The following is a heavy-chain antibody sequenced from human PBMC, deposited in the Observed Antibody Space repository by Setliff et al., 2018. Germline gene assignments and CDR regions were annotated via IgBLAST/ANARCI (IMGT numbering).Heavy chain of an antibody. CDR1: GYTFTGYY. CDR2: INPNSGGT. J-gene: IGHJ4*02. D-gene: IGHD3-3*01. CDR3: ARGGEFWGGYLVY. V-gene: IGHV1-2*04. Sequence: ASVKVSCKASGYTFTGYYMHWVRQAPGQGLEWMGWINPNSGGTNYAQKFQGWVTMTRDTSISTAYMELSRLRSDDTAVYYCARGGEFWGGYLVYWGKGTLVTVS.